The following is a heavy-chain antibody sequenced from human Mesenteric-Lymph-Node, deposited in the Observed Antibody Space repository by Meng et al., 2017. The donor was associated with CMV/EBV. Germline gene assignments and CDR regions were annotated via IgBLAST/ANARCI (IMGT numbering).Heavy chain of an antibody. Sequence: ASVKVSCKASGYTFTSYDINWVRQAPGQGLEWMGIINPSGGSTSYAQKFQGRVTMTRDTSTSTVYMELSSLRSEDTAVYYCARGVDTATVTKGFDYWGQGTLVTVSS. V-gene: IGHV1-46*01. CDR2: INPSGGST. D-gene: IGHD5-18*01. CDR3: ARGVDTATVTKGFDY. J-gene: IGHJ4*02. CDR1: GYTFTSYD.